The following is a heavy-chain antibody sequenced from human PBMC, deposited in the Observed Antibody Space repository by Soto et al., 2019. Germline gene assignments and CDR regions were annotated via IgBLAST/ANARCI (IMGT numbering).Heavy chain of an antibody. V-gene: IGHV3-66*01. CDR2: IYSGGST. J-gene: IGHJ6*02. Sequence: EVQLVESGGGLVQPGGSLRLSCAASGFTVSSNYMSWVRQAPGKGLEWVSVIYSGGSTYYADSVKGRFTISRDNSKNTLYLQMNSLRAEDTAVYYCARDPGIAAAGTNYYYGIDVWGQGTTVTVSS. D-gene: IGHD6-13*01. CDR3: ARDPGIAAAGTNYYYGIDV. CDR1: GFTVSSNY.